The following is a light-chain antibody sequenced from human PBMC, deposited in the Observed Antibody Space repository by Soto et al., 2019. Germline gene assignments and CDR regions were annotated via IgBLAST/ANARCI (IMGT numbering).Light chain of an antibody. CDR1: QGISNY. CDR3: QRFNIDPPT. CDR2: AAS. V-gene: IGKV1-27*01. J-gene: IGKJ1*01. Sequence: DIQMTQSPSSLSAFVGDRVTITCRASQGISNYLAWYQQKPGRVPKLLIYAASTLRSAVPSRFSGSGSGTDFTLTISTLQPQDVASYHSQRFNIDPPTFGQGTKVAIK.